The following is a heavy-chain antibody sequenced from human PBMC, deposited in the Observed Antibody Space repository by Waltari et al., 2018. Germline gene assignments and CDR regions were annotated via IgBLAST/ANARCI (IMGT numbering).Heavy chain of an antibody. CDR1: GFTFSTAW. J-gene: IGHJ6*02. D-gene: IGHD3-22*01. CDR3: ARGYYYDYYYGIDV. CDR2: INSDGGST. Sequence: EVQLVESGGGLVQPGGSLRLSCAASGFTFSTAWMHWVRQAPGKGLVWVSRINSDGGSTTYADSVKGRFTISRDNAKNTLYLQMNSLRAEDTAMYYCARGYYYDYYYGIDVWGQGTTVTVSS. V-gene: IGHV3-74*01.